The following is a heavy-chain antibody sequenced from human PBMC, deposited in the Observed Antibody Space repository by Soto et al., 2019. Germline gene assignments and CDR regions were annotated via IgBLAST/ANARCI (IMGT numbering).Heavy chain of an antibody. CDR1: GFTFSGYA. CDR3: APLGPVAEYFQH. Sequence: PGGSLRLSCAASGFTFSGYAMSWVRQAPGKGLEWVSAISGSGDSTHYADSVKGRFTISRDNSKNTLFLQMNSLRVEDTAVYYCAPLGPVAEYFQHWGQGTLVTVSS. V-gene: IGHV3-23*01. J-gene: IGHJ1*01. CDR2: ISGSGDST. D-gene: IGHD7-27*01.